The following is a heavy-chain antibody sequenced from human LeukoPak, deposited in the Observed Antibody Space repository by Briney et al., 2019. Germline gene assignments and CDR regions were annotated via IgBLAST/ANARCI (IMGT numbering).Heavy chain of an antibody. J-gene: IGHJ4*02. CDR1: GGSISSYY. CDR3: ARDTAMVYYFDY. CDR2: IYYSGST. D-gene: IGHD5-18*01. V-gene: IGHV4-59*01. Sequence: SETLSLTCTVSGGSISSYYWSWIRQPPGKGLEWIGYIYYSGSTNYNPSLKSRVTISVDTSKNQFSLKLSSATAADTAVYYCARDTAMVYYFDYWGQGTLVTVSS.